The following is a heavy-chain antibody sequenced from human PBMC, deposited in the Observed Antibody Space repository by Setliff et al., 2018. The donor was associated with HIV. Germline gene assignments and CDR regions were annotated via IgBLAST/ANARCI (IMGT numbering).Heavy chain of an antibody. J-gene: IGHJ6*03. V-gene: IGHV3-30*16. CDR1: GYTFNNYY. Sequence: SCKASGYTFNNYYMHWVRQAPGQGLEWMAVISFDGSKKNYADSVKGRFTISRDNSNSTLYLQMTSLRVEDTAEYYCAKDQVSGRPYYYYMDVWGKGTPVTVSS. D-gene: IGHD1-20*01. CDR2: ISFDGSKK. CDR3: AKDQVSGRPYYYYMDV.